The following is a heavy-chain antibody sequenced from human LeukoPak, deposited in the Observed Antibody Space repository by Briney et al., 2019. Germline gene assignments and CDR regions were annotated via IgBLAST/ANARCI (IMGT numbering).Heavy chain of an antibody. Sequence: GESLRLSCAASGFTFNDYYMHWVRQAPGKGLEWVSYISSSGSTIYYADSVKGRFTISRDNAKNSLYLQMNSLRAEDTVVYYCAELGITMIGGVWGKGTTVTISS. J-gene: IGHJ6*04. CDR2: ISSSGSTI. CDR1: GFTFNDYY. V-gene: IGHV3-48*03. CDR3: AELGITMIGGV. D-gene: IGHD3-10*02.